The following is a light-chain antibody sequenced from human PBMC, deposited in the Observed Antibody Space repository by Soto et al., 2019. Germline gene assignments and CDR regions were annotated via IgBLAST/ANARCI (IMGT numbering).Light chain of an antibody. J-gene: IGKJ4*01. CDR3: QQYNHGPLS. CDR2: AAS. Sequence: TVMTQSPATLSVSPGERATLSCRASQGLGTNLSWYQQRPGQAPRLLIYAASTRATSVPARFSGSGSETEFTSTITPMQSEDFAVYYCQQYNHGPLSFGVGTTVEIK. CDR1: QGLGTN. V-gene: IGKV3-15*01.